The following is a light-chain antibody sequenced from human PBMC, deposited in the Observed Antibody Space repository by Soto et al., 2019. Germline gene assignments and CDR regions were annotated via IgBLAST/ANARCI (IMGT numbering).Light chain of an antibody. Sequence: IQLTQSPSVLCASVGDTVTITCRASQSISVWLAWYQQKAGKAPNLLIYKASRLESGVPSRFSGSGSETEFTLTISCLQPGDSATYYCQQYNSYSPTFGQGTKVDI. CDR3: QQYNSYSPT. V-gene: IGKV1-5*03. CDR2: KAS. J-gene: IGKJ1*01. CDR1: QSISVW.